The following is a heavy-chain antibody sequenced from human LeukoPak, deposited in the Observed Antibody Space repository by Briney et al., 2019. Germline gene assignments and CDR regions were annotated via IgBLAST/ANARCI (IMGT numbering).Heavy chain of an antibody. CDR1: GGSMSSYY. CDR3: ARETSQKGAHYMDV. J-gene: IGHJ6*03. V-gene: IGHV4-59*01. D-gene: IGHD3-16*01. CDR2: IYYSGST. Sequence: KPSETLSLTCSVFGGSMSSYYWSWIRQPPGKGLEWIGYIYYSGSTNYNPSLKSRVTISVDTSKNQFSLKLSSVTAADTAVYYCARETSQKGAHYMDVWGKGTTVTISS.